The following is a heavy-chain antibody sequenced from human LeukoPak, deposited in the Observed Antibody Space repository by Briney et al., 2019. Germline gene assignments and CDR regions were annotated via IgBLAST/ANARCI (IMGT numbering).Heavy chain of an antibody. V-gene: IGHV4-4*07. Sequence: SETLSLTCTVSGGSVSGYYCSWIRQPAGKGLEWIGRIYSAGSTDYNASLKSRVTMSVDTSKNQFSLELSSVTAADTAVYYCARMSYDRTGEGRANLYYYYMAVWGKGTTVIVSS. D-gene: IGHD3-3*01. J-gene: IGHJ6*03. CDR1: GGSVSGYY. CDR2: IYSAGST. CDR3: ARMSYDRTGEGRANLYYYYMAV.